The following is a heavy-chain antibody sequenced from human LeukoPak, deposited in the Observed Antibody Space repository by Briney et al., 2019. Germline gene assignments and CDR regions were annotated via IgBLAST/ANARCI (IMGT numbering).Heavy chain of an antibody. CDR1: GGSISSSSYY. CDR2: IYYSGST. D-gene: IGHD2-21*02. Sequence: KTSETLSLTCTVSGGSISSSSYYWGWIRQPPGKGLEWIGSIYYSGSTYYNPSLKSRVTISVDTSKNQFSLKLSSVTAADTAVYYCARAELEMVVTGGFDYWGQGTLVTVSS. J-gene: IGHJ4*02. V-gene: IGHV4-39*07. CDR3: ARAELEMVVTGGFDY.